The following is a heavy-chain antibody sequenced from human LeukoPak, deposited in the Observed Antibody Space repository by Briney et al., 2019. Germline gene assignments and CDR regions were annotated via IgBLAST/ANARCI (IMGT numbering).Heavy chain of an antibody. Sequence: SETLSLTCAVYGGSFSGYYWSWIRQPPGKGLEWIGEINHSGSTNYNPSLKSRVTISVDTSKNQFPLKLSSVTAADTAVYYCARVVLRYCSSTSCYRAGRFDYWGQGTLVTVSS. D-gene: IGHD2-2*01. CDR1: GGSFSGYY. V-gene: IGHV4-34*01. CDR3: ARVVLRYCSSTSCYRAGRFDY. CDR2: INHSGST. J-gene: IGHJ4*02.